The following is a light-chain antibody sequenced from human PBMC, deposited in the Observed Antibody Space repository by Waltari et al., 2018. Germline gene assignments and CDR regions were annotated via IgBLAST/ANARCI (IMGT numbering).Light chain of an antibody. J-gene: IGKJ3*01. CDR3: QQYDNLPPFT. V-gene: IGKV1-33*01. CDR2: DAS. CDR1: QDISNY. Sequence: TQSPYSLSASVGDRVTITCQASQDISNYLNWYQQKPGKAPKLLIYDASNLETGVPSRFSGSGSGTDFTFTISSLQPEDIATYYCQQYDNLPPFTFGPGTKVDIK.